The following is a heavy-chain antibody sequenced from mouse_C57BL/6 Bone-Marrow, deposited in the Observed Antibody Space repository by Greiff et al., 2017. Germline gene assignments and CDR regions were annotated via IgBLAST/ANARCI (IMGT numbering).Heavy chain of an antibody. V-gene: IGHV3-6*01. CDR3: ARNDDGFAY. CDR2: ISYDGSN. CDR1: GYSITSGYY. D-gene: IGHD2-12*01. J-gene: IGHJ3*01. Sequence: EVQLVESGPGLVKPSQSLSLTCSVTGYSITSGYYWNWIRQFPGNKLEWMGYISYDGSNNYNPSLKNRISITRDTSKNQFFLKLNSVTTEDTATYYCARNDDGFAYWGQGTLVTVSA.